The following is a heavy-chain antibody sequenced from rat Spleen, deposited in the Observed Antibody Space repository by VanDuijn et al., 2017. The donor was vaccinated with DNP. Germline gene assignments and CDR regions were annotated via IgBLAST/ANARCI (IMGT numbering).Heavy chain of an antibody. CDR2: ISYHGGST. V-gene: IGHV5-22*01. CDR3: SRWGGDYFDY. Sequence: EVQLMESGGGLVQPGRSLKLSCAASGFTFSDYYMAWVRQAPTEGLECVAYISYHGGSTYYGDSVKGRFTISRDNAKSTLYLQMNSLRSEDMATYYCSRWGGDYFDYWGQGVMVTVSS. J-gene: IGHJ2*01. CDR1: GFTFSDYY.